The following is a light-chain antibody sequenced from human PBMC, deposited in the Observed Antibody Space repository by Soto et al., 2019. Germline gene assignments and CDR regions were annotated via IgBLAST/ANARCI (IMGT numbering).Light chain of an antibody. CDR1: SSDVGGYNY. CDR3: CSYAGSYNYV. V-gene: IGLV2-11*01. J-gene: IGLJ1*01. CDR2: DVS. Sequence: QSALTQPRSVSGPPGQSVTISCTGTSSDVGGYNYVSWYQQHPGKAPKLMIYDVSQRPSGVPDRFSGSRSGNTASLTISGLQAEDEADYYCCSYAGSYNYVFGNGTKVT.